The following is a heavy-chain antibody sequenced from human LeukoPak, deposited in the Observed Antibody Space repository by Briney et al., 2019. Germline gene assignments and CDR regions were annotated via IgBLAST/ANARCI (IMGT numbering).Heavy chain of an antibody. CDR3: ARANSYYDFWSESRFFDY. D-gene: IGHD3-3*01. Sequence: ASVKVSCKSSGYTFVGYYIHWVRQAPGQGLEWMGWINPNSGGTNYAQKFQGRVTMTRDTSISTAYMELSRLRSDDTAVYYCARANSYYDFWSESRFFDYWGQGTLVTVSS. J-gene: IGHJ4*02. CDR2: INPNSGGT. CDR1: GYTFVGYY. V-gene: IGHV1-2*02.